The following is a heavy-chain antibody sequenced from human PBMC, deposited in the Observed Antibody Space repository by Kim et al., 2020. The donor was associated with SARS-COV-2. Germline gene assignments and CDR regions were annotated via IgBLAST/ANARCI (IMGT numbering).Heavy chain of an antibody. J-gene: IGHJ6*02. Sequence: SVKGRFTISRDNAKNSLYLQMNSLRAEDTAVYYCARNSGYDYYYYYGMDVWGQGTTVTVSS. CDR3: ARNSGYDYYYYYGMDV. V-gene: IGHV3-11*04. D-gene: IGHD5-12*01.